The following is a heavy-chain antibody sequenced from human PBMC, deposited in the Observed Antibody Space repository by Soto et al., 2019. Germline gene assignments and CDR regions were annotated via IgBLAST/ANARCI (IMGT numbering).Heavy chain of an antibody. J-gene: IGHJ6*02. D-gene: IGHD6-6*01. CDR2: IYYSGST. CDR1: GGSISSSSYY. CDR3: ARPSPDYYYGMDV. Sequence: SETLSLTCTVSGGSISSSSYYWGWIRQPPGKGLEWIGSIYYSGSTYYNPSLKSRVTISVDTSKNQFSLKLSSVTAADTAVYYCARPSPDYYYGMDVWGQGTTVTVS. V-gene: IGHV4-39*01.